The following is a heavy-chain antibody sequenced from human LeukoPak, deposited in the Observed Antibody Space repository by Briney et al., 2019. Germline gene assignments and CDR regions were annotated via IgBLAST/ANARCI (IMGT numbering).Heavy chain of an antibody. CDR1: GGSISSYY. CDR3: ARVDLRAAYFDY. Sequence: PSETLSLTCTVSGGSISSYYWSWIRQPAGKGLEWIGRIYTSGSTGYNPSLKSRVTMSVDTSKSQLSLRLSSVTAADTALYYCARVDLRAAYFDYWGQGTLVTVSS. J-gene: IGHJ4*02. CDR2: IYTSGST. D-gene: IGHD2-15*01. V-gene: IGHV4-4*07.